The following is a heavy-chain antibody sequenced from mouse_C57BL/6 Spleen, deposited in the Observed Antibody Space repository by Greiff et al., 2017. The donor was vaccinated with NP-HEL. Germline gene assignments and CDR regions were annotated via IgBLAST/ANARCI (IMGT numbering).Heavy chain of an antibody. V-gene: IGHV5-9*01. CDR2: ISGGGGNT. J-gene: IGHJ2*01. CDR1: GFTFSSYT. CDR3: ARLGGREYFDY. Sequence: EVKLEESGGGLVKPGGSLKLSCAASGFTFSSYTMSWVRQTPEKRLEWVATISGGGGNTYYPDSVKGRFTISRDNAKNTLYLQMSSLRSEDTALYYCARLGGREYFDYWGQGTTLTVSS.